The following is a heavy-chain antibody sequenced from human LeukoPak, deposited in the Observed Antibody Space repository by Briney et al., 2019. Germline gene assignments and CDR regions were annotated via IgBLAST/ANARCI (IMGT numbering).Heavy chain of an antibody. Sequence: PSETLSLTCTVSGGSISSHYWSWIRQPPGKGLEWIGYIYYSGSTNYNPSLKSRVTISVDTSKNQFSLKLSSVTAADTAVYYCARDKYGSGSDYYYYYGMDVWGQGTTVTVSS. CDR1: GGSISSHY. V-gene: IGHV4-59*11. J-gene: IGHJ6*02. D-gene: IGHD3-10*01. CDR2: IYYSGST. CDR3: ARDKYGSGSDYYYYYGMDV.